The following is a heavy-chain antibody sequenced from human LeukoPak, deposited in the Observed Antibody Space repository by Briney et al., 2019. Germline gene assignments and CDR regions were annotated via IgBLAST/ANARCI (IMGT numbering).Heavy chain of an antibody. CDR1: GFTFSDYY. CDR2: ISSSGSTI. Sequence: GGSLRLSCAASGFTFSDYYMSWIRQAPGKGLEWVSYISSSGSTIYYADSVEGRFTTSRDNAKNSLYLQMNSLRAEDTALYYCAKDSRGSGSRYYGMDVWGQGTTVTVSS. J-gene: IGHJ6*02. V-gene: IGHV3-11*01. CDR3: AKDSRGSGSRYYGMDV. D-gene: IGHD3-10*01.